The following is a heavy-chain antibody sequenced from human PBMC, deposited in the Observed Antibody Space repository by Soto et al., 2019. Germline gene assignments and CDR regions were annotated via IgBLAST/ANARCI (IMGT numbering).Heavy chain of an antibody. D-gene: IGHD3-16*02. Sequence: XETLSLTCTVSGGSISSYYWSWIRQPSGKGLEWIGRIYTSGSTNYNPSLKSRVTMSVDTSKNQFSLKLSSVTAADTAVYYCARAKMITFGGVIVPRYYYYGMDVWGQGTTVTVPS. CDR3: ARAKMITFGGVIVPRYYYYGMDV. CDR1: GGSISSYY. CDR2: IYTSGST. J-gene: IGHJ6*02. V-gene: IGHV4-4*07.